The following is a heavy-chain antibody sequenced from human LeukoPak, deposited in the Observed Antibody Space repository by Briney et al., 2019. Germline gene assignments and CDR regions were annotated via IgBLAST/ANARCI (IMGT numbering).Heavy chain of an antibody. CDR2: ISSSGSTI. V-gene: IGHV3-48*03. Sequence: PGGSLRLSCAASGFTFSSYEMNWVRQAPGKGLEWVSYISSSGSTIYYADSVKGRFTISRDNAKNSLYLQMNSLRAEDTAVYYCARAPGGSWGHNDYWGQGTLVTVSS. CDR3: ARAPGGSWGHNDY. CDR1: GFTFSSYE. J-gene: IGHJ4*02. D-gene: IGHD2-15*01.